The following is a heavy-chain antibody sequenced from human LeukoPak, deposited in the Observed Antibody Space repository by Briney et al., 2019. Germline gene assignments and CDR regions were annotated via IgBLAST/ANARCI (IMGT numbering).Heavy chain of an antibody. CDR1: GGSFSGYY. Sequence: SETLSLTCAVYGGSFSGYYWSWIRQPPGKGLEWIGYIYYSGSTNYNPSLKSRVTISVDTSKNQFSLKLSSVTAADTAVYYCARGDSGSYYSWGQGTLVTVSS. J-gene: IGHJ4*02. CDR3: ARGDSGSYYS. CDR2: IYYSGST. D-gene: IGHD1-26*01. V-gene: IGHV4-59*01.